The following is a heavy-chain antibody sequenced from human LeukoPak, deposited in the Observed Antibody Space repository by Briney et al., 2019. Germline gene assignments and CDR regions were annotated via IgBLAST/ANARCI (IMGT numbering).Heavy chain of an antibody. V-gene: IGHV3-48*04. Sequence: GGSLRLSCAASGFTFSNYNMNWVRQAPGRGLEWVSEVSTSGESTYYADSVKGRFTISRDNAKKSLYLQMSSLRVEDTAVYYCAVRFDYWGQGILVTVSS. D-gene: IGHD3-16*02. CDR3: AVRFDY. CDR2: VSTSGEST. CDR1: GFTFSNYN. J-gene: IGHJ4*02.